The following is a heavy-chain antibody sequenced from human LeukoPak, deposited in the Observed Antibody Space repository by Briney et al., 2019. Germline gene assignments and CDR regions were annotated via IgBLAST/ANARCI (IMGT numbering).Heavy chain of an antibody. CDR3: ATGPTVTTLFDY. CDR1: GGTFSSYA. D-gene: IGHD4-17*01. V-gene: IGHV1-69*13. J-gene: IGHJ4*02. CDR2: IIPIFGTA. Sequence: ASVKVSCKASGGTFSSYAISWVRQAPGQGLEWMGGIIPIFGTANYAQKFQGRVTITADESTSTAYMELSSLRSEDTAVYYCATGPTVTTLFDYWGQGTLVTVSS.